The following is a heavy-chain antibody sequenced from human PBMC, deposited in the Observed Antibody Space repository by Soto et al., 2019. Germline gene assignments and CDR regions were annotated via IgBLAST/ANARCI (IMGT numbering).Heavy chain of an antibody. J-gene: IGHJ3*02. D-gene: IGHD2-21*01. Sequence: GESLKISCKGSGYSFTNYWIAWVRQMPGQGLEWMGIIYPGDSDTTYNPSVQGHVTISVDKSISTAYLQWASLEASDTAMYYCARQKLWMATINNDAFDIWGQGTMVT. CDR3: ARQKLWMATINNDAFDI. V-gene: IGHV5-51*01. CDR1: GYSFTNYW. CDR2: IYPGDSDT.